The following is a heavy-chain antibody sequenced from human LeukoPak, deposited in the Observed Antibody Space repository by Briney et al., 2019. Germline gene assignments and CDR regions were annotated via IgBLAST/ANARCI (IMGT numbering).Heavy chain of an antibody. CDR2: MNPNSGNT. Sequence: ASVKVSCKASGYTFTSYDINWVRQATGQGLEWMGWMNPNSGNTGYAQKFQGRVTITRNTPISTAYMELSSLRSEDTAVYYCARGMHYSQGSRWFDPWGQGTLVTVSS. CDR3: ARGMHYSQGSRWFDP. D-gene: IGHD4-11*01. J-gene: IGHJ5*02. CDR1: GYTFTSYD. V-gene: IGHV1-8*03.